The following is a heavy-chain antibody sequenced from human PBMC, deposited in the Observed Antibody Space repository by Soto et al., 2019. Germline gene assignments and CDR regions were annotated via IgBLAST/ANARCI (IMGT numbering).Heavy chain of an antibody. D-gene: IGHD3-10*01. J-gene: IGHJ5*02. V-gene: IGHV4-39*01. Sequence: SETLSLTCTVSGGSISSSRYYWGWIRQPPGKGLEWIGSIYYSGSTYYNPSLKSRVTISVDTSKNQFSLKLSSVTAADTAVYYCARRDYYGSGSPWFDPWGQGTLVTVSS. CDR3: ARRDYYGSGSPWFDP. CDR2: IYYSGST. CDR1: GGSISSSRYY.